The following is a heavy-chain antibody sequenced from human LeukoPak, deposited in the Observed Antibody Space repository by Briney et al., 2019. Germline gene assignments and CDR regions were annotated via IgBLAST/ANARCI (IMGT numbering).Heavy chain of an antibody. CDR3: ATNAAAAPDDTFDI. V-gene: IGHV4-59*01. D-gene: IGHD6-13*01. CDR2: VSHSGNT. Sequence: HPSETLSLTCTVSGGSINGYHWSWIRQPPGKRLEWIGYVSHSGNTNYNPSLKSRVTISIDRSKNQFSLKLSSVTAADTAVYYCATNAAAAPDDTFDIWGQGTLVTVSS. CDR1: GGSINGYH. J-gene: IGHJ3*02.